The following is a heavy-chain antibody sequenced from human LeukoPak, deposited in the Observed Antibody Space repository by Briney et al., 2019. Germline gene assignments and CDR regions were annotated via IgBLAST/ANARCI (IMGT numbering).Heavy chain of an antibody. D-gene: IGHD3-10*01. J-gene: IGHJ5*02. CDR1: GFTFSSYA. Sequence: GGSLRLSCAASGFTFSSYAMHWVRQAPGKGLEYVSAISSNGGSTYYADSVKGRFTISRDSSKNMLYLQMNTLRAEDTAIYYCAKDGIDSGDPNGFDPWGQGTLVTVSS. CDR2: ISSNGGST. CDR3: AKDGIDSGDPNGFDP. V-gene: IGHV3-64*02.